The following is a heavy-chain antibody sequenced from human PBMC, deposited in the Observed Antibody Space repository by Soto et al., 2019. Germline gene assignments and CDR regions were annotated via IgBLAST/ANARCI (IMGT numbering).Heavy chain of an antibody. Sequence: QVQLVQSGAEVKKPGASVKVSCKASGYTFTSYAMHWVRQAPGQRLEWMGWINAGNGNTKYSQKFQGRVTITRDTSASTAYMELSSLRSEDTAVYYCARGAPYYDFWSGYSYTNYYYGMDVWGQGTTVTVSS. CDR3: ARGAPYYDFWSGYSYTNYYYGMDV. CDR2: INAGNGNT. D-gene: IGHD3-3*01. CDR1: GYTFTSYA. V-gene: IGHV1-3*01. J-gene: IGHJ6*02.